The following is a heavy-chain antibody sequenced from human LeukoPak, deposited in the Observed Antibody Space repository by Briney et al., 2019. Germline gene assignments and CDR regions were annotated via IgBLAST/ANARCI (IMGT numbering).Heavy chain of an antibody. V-gene: IGHV4-34*01. CDR1: GGSFSGYY. CDR3: ARGPYDFWSGYLVV. D-gene: IGHD3-3*01. Sequence: ETSETLSLTCAAYGGSFSGYYWSWIRQPPGKGLEWIGEINHSGSTNYNPSLKSRVTISVDTSKNQFSLKLSSVTAADTAVYYCARGPYDFWSGYLVVWGQGTLVTVSS. J-gene: IGHJ4*02. CDR2: INHSGST.